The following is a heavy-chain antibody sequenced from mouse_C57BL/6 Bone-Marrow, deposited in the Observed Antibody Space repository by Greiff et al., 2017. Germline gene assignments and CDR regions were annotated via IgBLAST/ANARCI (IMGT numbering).Heavy chain of an antibody. CDR1: GYTFTNYW. Sequence: VQLQQPGAELVRPGTSVKMSCKASGYTFTNYWIGWAKQRPGHGLEWIGDIYPGGGYTNYNEKFKGKATLTADKSSSTAYMQFSSLTSEDSAIYYCARLLRRGAMDYWGQGTSVTVSS. J-gene: IGHJ4*01. V-gene: IGHV1-63*01. CDR3: ARLLRRGAMDY. CDR2: IYPGGGYT. D-gene: IGHD1-1*01.